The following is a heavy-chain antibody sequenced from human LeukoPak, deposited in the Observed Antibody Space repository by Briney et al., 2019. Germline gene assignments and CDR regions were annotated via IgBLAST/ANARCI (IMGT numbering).Heavy chain of an antibody. CDR3: ARSVAGGTFDY. V-gene: IGHV4-39*01. Sequence: SETLSLTCTVSGGSISSSSYYWGWIRQAPGKGLEWFGSIYYSGSTYYNPSLKSRVTISVDTSKNQFSLKLSSVTAADTAVYYCARSVAGGTFDYWGQGTLVTVSS. CDR2: IYYSGST. J-gene: IGHJ4*02. CDR1: GGSISSSSYY. D-gene: IGHD6-19*01.